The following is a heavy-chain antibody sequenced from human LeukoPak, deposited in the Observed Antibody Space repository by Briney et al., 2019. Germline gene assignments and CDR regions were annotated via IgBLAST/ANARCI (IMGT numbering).Heavy chain of an antibody. CDR2: ISYDGSNK. Sequence: GGSLRLSCAASGFTFSSYAMHWVRQAPGKGLEWVAVISYDGSNKYYADSVKGRFTISRDNSKNTLYLQMNSLRAEDTAVYYCASAAGYSSSWGQGTLVTVSS. CDR1: GFTFSSYA. CDR3: ASAAGYSSS. V-gene: IGHV3-30-3*01. D-gene: IGHD6-13*01. J-gene: IGHJ4*02.